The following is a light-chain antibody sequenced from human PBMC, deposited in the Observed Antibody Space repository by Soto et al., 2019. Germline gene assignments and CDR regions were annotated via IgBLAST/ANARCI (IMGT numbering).Light chain of an antibody. V-gene: IGKV1-5*02. J-gene: IGKJ4*01. Sequence: DMQMTQCRSTLPASVGDRGTSICRASQNVLTWLAWYQHRPGKAPKLLISDASILESGVPSRFSGSGSGTEFTLTITSLQSDDFATYYCQEYNSHSFGGGTKVDI. CDR1: QNVLTW. CDR2: DAS. CDR3: QEYNSHS.